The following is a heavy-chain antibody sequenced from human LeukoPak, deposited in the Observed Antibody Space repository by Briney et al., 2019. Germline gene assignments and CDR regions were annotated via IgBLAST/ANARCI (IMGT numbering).Heavy chain of an antibody. Sequence: GGSLRLSCAVSGFPFSVYEMNWVRQAPGKGLEWVSNIGSSGSAIYYADSVKGRFSISRDNAKSSLYLQMNSLRVEDTAVYYCALLAVASDFDYWGQGALVTVSS. CDR2: IGSSGSAI. J-gene: IGHJ4*02. V-gene: IGHV3-48*03. D-gene: IGHD6-19*01. CDR1: GFPFSVYE. CDR3: ALLAVASDFDY.